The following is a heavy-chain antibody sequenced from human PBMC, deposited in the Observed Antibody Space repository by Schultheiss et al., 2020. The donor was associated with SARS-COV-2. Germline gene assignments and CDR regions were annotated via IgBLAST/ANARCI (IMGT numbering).Heavy chain of an antibody. CDR3: ARLGNWNYEGYYGMDV. D-gene: IGHD1-7*01. CDR1: GYSISSGYY. J-gene: IGHJ6*02. CDR2: IYTSGST. Sequence: SETLSLTCAVSGYSISSGYYWGWIRQPPGKGLEWIGSIYTSGSTNYNPSLKSRVTMSVDTSKNQFSLKLSSVTAADTAVYYCARLGNWNYEGYYGMDVWGQGTTVTVSS. V-gene: IGHV4-38-2*01.